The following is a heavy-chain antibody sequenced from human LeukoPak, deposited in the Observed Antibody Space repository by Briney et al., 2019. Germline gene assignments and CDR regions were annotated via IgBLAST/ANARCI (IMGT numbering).Heavy chain of an antibody. D-gene: IGHD3-3*01. CDR3: ARSWIPAFWSGLIKPRNYFDY. V-gene: IGHV1-8*01. Sequence: ASVKVSCKASGYTFTSYDINWVRQATGQGLEWMGWMNPNRGNTGYAQKFQGRVTMTRNTSISTAYMELSSLRSEDTPVYYCARSWIPAFWSGLIKPRNYFDYWGQGTLVTVSS. CDR2: MNPNRGNT. J-gene: IGHJ4*02. CDR1: GYTFTSYD.